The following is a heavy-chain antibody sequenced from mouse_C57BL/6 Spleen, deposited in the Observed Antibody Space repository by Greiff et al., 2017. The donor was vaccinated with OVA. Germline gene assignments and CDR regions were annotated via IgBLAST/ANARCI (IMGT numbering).Heavy chain of an antibody. CDR3: ASYRIIYAMDY. Sequence: QVQLQQSGPELVKPGASVKISCKASGYAFSSSWMNWVKQRPGKGLEWIGRIYPGDGATNYNGKFKGKATLTADQSSSTAYMQLSSLTSEDSAVYFCASYRIIYAMDYWGQGTSVTVSS. V-gene: IGHV1-82*01. D-gene: IGHD2-12*01. CDR1: GYAFSSSW. CDR2: IYPGDGAT. J-gene: IGHJ4*01.